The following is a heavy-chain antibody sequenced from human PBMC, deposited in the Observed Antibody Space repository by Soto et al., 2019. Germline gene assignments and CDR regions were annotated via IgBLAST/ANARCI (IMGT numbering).Heavy chain of an antibody. V-gene: IGHV3-33*01. CDR3: ARDRFRRTGVLSFDY. CDR1: GFTFSSYG. CDR2: IWYDGSNK. J-gene: IGHJ4*02. Sequence: QVQLVESGGGVVQPGNSLRLSCAASGFTFSSYGMHWVRQAPGKGLEWVAVIWYDGSNKYYADSVKGRFTISRDNSKNTLYLQMNSLRAEDTAVYYCARDRFRRTGVLSFDYWGQGTLVTVSS. D-gene: IGHD2-8*01.